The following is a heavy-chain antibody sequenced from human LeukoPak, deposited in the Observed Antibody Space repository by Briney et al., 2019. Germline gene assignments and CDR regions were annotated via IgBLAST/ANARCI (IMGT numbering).Heavy chain of an antibody. J-gene: IGHJ4*02. CDR3: ARRGRQYSIDY. CDR1: GFAVSNNY. D-gene: IGHD6-6*01. Sequence: TGGSQRLFCAASGFAVSNNYMNWVRQAPGKGLEWVSVLYSGGSTTSYADSVKRRFSISRDNSKNTVYLQMNSLRVEDTTIYYCARRGRQYSIDYWGQGTLVTVSS. V-gene: IGHV3-53*01. CDR2: LYSGGSTT.